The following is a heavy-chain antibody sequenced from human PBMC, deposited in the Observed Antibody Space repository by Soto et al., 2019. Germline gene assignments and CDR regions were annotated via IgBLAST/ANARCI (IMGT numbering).Heavy chain of an antibody. V-gene: IGHV1-3*01. Sequence: ASVKVSCKASGYPFTDYAIHWVRQAPGQRLEWMGWINAGNGDTEYSQTFKARVTITGDTSASTVYMDVDSLTSEDTAVYYCARGATSGWPHDHWGQGTLVTVSS. CDR3: ARGATSGWPHDH. CDR1: GYPFTDYA. CDR2: INAGNGDT. J-gene: IGHJ4*02. D-gene: IGHD6-19*01.